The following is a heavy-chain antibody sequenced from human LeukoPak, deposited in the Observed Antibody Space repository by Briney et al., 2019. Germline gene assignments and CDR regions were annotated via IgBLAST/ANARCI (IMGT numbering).Heavy chain of an antibody. J-gene: IGHJ4*02. CDR2: ISYDGGNT. CDR1: GFTFSSYA. CDR3: ARGSTYYYGSGSSGPHYFDY. Sequence: GGSLRLSCAASGFTFSSYATHWVRQAPGKGLEWVAVISYDGGNTYYADSVKGRFTISRDNSKNTPYLQLNSLRAEDTAVYYCARGSTYYYGSGSSGPHYFDYWGQGTLVTVSS. V-gene: IGHV3-30*01. D-gene: IGHD3-10*01.